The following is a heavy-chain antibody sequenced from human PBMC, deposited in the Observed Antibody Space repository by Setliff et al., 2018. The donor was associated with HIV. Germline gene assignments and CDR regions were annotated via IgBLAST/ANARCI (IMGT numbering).Heavy chain of an antibody. J-gene: IGHJ5*02. CDR1: GGSFSAYH. Sequence: SETLSLTCAVYGGSFSAYHWSWIRQTPGKGLEWLGEINHSGSTAYNLALESRVSMSIDTSKNQFSLKLSSVTAADTAVYYCARGVRVGPTTTANRFDPWGQGTLVTVSS. D-gene: IGHD1-26*01. CDR3: ARGVRVGPTTTANRFDP. CDR2: INHSGST. V-gene: IGHV4-34*01.